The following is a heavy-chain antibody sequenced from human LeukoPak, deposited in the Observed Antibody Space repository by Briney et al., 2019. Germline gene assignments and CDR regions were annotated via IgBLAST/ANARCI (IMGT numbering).Heavy chain of an antibody. Sequence: SETLLLSCNVSGGSISSITRYWDWIRQPPGKGLEWIGSIYHRGCTYYNSYLKSLLTISVETTKSQYCLRLSYVTAADTDVYNCARRQYYYGSTYSWSSYWYVVLWGRGTLVTVSS. V-gene: IGHV4-39*01. D-gene: IGHD3-22*01. J-gene: IGHJ2*01. CDR1: GGSISSITRY. CDR2: IYHRGCT. CDR3: ARRQYYYGSTYSWSSYWYVVL.